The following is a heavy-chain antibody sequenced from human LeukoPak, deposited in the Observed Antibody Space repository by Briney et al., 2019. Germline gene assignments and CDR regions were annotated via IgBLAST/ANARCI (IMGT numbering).Heavy chain of an antibody. D-gene: IGHD3-10*01. CDR3: AREWSGGNYFDY. Sequence: GSLRLSCAASGFTFSTYGMHWVRQPPGKGLEWIGSIYYSGSTYYNPSLKSRVTISVDTSKNQFSLKLSSVTAADTAVYYCAREWSGGNYFDYWGQGTLVTVSS. CDR1: GFTFSTYG. V-gene: IGHV4-39*07. CDR2: IYYSGST. J-gene: IGHJ4*02.